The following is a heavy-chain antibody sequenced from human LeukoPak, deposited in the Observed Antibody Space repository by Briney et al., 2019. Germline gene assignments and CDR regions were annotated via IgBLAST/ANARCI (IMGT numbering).Heavy chain of an antibody. CDR2: IYYSGTT. V-gene: IGHV4-59*12. J-gene: IGHJ5*02. CDR1: GGSISSYY. D-gene: IGHD3-10*01. Sequence: SETLSLTCTVSGGSISSYYWSWIRQPPGKGLEWIGYIYYSGTTKYNPSLKSRVTISVDTSKNQFSLKLMSVTAADTAVYYCARDSGTTGEVKFDPWGQGTLVTVSS. CDR3: ARDSGTTGEVKFDP.